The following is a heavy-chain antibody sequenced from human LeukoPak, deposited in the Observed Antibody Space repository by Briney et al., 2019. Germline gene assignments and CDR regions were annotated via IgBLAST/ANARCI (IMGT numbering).Heavy chain of an antibody. D-gene: IGHD1-26*01. J-gene: IGHJ4*02. Sequence: GGSLRLSCAASGFTFSDYYMSWIRQAPGKGLEWVSYISSSGSTIYYADSVKGRFTISRDNAKNSLYLQMNSLIAEDTAVYYCARDPRAGWSYFNLYYFDYWGQGTLVTVSS. CDR1: GFTFSDYY. CDR2: ISSSGSTI. V-gene: IGHV3-11*01. CDR3: ARDPRAGWSYFNLYYFDY.